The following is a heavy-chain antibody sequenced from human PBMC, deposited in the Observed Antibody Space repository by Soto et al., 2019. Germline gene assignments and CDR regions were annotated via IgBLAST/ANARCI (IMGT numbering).Heavy chain of an antibody. D-gene: IGHD5-12*01. CDR2: ISSSSSYI. Sequence: EVHLLESGGGLIQPGESLRLSCAASGFTFSTYSMNWVRQAPGKGLEWVSSISSSSSYIYYADSVKGRFTISRDNATNSLYLQMNSLRAEDTAVYYCAREEGHSGYDLWGQGTLVTVSS. CDR1: GFTFSTYS. V-gene: IGHV3-21*01. J-gene: IGHJ4*02. CDR3: AREEGHSGYDL.